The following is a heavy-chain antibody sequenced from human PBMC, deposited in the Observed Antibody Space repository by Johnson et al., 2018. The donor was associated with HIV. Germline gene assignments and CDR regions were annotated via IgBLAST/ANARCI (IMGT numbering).Heavy chain of an antibody. CDR2: ISWNSGSI. Sequence: VQLVESGGGLVQPGRSLRLSCAASGFTFDDYAMDLVRQAPGKGLEWVSGISWNSGSIGYADSVKGRFTISRDNAKNALYLQMKSLRAEDTALYYCASSVVAGLGDGFDIWGQGTMVTVSS. V-gene: IGHV3-9*01. J-gene: IGHJ3*02. D-gene: IGHD6-19*01. CDR3: ASSVVAGLGDGFDI. CDR1: GFTFDDYA.